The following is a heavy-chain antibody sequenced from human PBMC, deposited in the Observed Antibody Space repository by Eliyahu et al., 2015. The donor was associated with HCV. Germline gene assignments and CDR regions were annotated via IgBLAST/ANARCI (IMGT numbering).Heavy chain of an antibody. V-gene: IGHV3-30-3*01. CDR2: ISYDGSNK. CDR1: GFTFSSYA. J-gene: IGHJ6*02. Sequence: QVQLVESGGGVVQPGRSLRLSCAASGFTFSSYAXPWVRQAPGKGLEWVAIISYDGSNKYYADSVKGRFTISRDNSKNTLYLQMNSLRAEDTAVYYCARTQREGGHYYYYYGMDVWGQGTTVTVSS. D-gene: IGHD2-15*01. CDR3: ARTQREGGHYYYYYGMDV.